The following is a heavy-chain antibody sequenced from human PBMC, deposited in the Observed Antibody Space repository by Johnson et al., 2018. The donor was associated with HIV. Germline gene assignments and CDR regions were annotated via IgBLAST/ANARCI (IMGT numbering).Heavy chain of an antibody. CDR1: GFTFSRYG. Sequence: QVQLVESGGGVVQPGRSLRLSCAASGFTFSRYGMHWVRQAPGKGLEWVAFIRYDGSNKYYADSVKGRFTISRDNSKNPLYLQMNSLRAEDTAVYYCAKDPGRREPHAFDIWGQGTMVTVSS. CDR2: IRYDGSNK. J-gene: IGHJ3*02. CDR3: AKDPGRREPHAFDI. D-gene: IGHD1-14*01. V-gene: IGHV3-30*02.